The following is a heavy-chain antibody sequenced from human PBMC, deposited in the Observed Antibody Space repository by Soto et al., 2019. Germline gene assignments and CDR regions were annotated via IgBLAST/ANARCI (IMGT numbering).Heavy chain of an antibody. CDR2: IKQDGSEK. CDR3: ARALVLRYSDWSPWGFDP. CDR1: GFTFSSYW. J-gene: IGHJ5*02. V-gene: IGHV3-7*01. Sequence: PGGSLRLSCAASGFTFSSYWMSWVRQAPGKGLEWVANIKQDGSEKYYVDSVKGRFTISRGNAKNSLYLQMNSLRAEDTAVYYCARALVLRYSDWSPWGFDPWGQGALVTVSS. D-gene: IGHD3-9*01.